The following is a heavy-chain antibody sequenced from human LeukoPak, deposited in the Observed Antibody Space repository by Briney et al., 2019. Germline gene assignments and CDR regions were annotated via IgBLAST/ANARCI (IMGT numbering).Heavy chain of an antibody. J-gene: IGHJ4*02. CDR3: ARDSYYDFWSGYYY. Sequence: RASVKVSCKASGYTFTSYGISWVRQAPGQGLEWMGWISAYNGNTNYAQKLQGRVTMTTDTSTSTAYMELRSLRSDDTAVYYCARDSYYDFWSGYYYWGQGTLVTVSS. V-gene: IGHV1-18*01. CDR1: GYTFTSYG. D-gene: IGHD3-3*01. CDR2: ISAYNGNT.